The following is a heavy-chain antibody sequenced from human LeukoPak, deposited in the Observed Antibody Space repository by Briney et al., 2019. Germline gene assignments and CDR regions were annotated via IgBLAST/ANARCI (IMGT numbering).Heavy chain of an antibody. D-gene: IGHD3-16*01. CDR1: GFTFSSYA. V-gene: IGHV3-66*01. CDR2: IYSGGST. CDR3: AREPWGNYFDY. Sequence: RGSLRLSCAASGFTFSSYAMSWVRQAPGKGLEWVSVIYSGGSTYYADSVKGRFTISRDNSKNTLYLQMNSLRAEDTAVYYCAREPWGNYFDYWGQGTLVTVSS. J-gene: IGHJ4*02.